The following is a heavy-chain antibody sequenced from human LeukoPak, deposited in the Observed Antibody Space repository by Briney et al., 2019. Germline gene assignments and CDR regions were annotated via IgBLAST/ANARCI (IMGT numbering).Heavy chain of an antibody. CDR2: ISSSGSTI. J-gene: IGHJ4*02. CDR1: GFTFSSYS. CDR3: ARVLVTSGWYEDY. Sequence: PGGSLRLSCAASGFTFSSYSMNWVRQAPRKGLEWVSYISSSGSTIYYADSVKGRFTISRDNAKNSLYLQMNTLRDDDTAVYYCARVLVTSGWYEDYWGQGTLVTVSS. D-gene: IGHD6-19*01. V-gene: IGHV3-48*02.